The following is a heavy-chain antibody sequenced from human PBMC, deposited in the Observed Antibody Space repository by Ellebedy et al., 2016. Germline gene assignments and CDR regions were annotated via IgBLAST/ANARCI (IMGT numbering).Heavy chain of an antibody. Sequence: SETLSLTCTVSGGSISSYYWSWIRQPPGKGLEWIGYIYYSGSTNYNPSLKSRVTISVDTSKNQFSLKLSSVTAADTAVYYCARDEQWLEKPMPFDYWGQGTLVTVSS. CDR3: ARDEQWLEKPMPFDY. D-gene: IGHD6-19*01. J-gene: IGHJ4*02. CDR1: GGSISSYY. V-gene: IGHV4-59*01. CDR2: IYYSGST.